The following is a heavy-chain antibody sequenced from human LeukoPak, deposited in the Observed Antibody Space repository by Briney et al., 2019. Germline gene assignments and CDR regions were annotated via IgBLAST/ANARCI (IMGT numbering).Heavy chain of an antibody. V-gene: IGHV1-46*01. D-gene: IGHD2-21*02. CDR3: VRVVTPSAYDI. CDR1: GYTFTSYY. J-gene: IGHJ3*02. Sequence: GASVKVSCTASGYTFTSYYIHWVRQAPGQGLEWMGIINPSGGSTTYAQILQGRVTMTRDTSTSTVYMELSSLRSEDTAAYYCVRVVTPSAYDIWGQGTMVAVSS. CDR2: INPSGGST.